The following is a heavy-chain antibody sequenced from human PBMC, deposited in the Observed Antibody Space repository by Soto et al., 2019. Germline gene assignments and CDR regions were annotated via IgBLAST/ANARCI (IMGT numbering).Heavy chain of an antibody. D-gene: IGHD3-10*01. V-gene: IGHV4-38-2*02. CDR3: ARDGYYGSGLNWFDP. Sequence: SATHCLTCAVSGYTISGGYGWGWIRPPPGKGLEWIGSIYHSGSTYYNPSLKSRVTISVDTSKNQFSLKLSSVTAADTAVYYCARDGYYGSGLNWFDPWGQGTLVTVSS. J-gene: IGHJ5*02. CDR2: IYHSGST. CDR1: GYTISGGYG.